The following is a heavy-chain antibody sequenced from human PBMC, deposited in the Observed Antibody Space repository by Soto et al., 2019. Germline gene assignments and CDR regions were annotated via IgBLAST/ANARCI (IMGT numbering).Heavy chain of an antibody. Sequence: SVKVSCKASGGTFSSYAISWVRQAPGQGLEWMGGIIPIFGTANYAQKFQGRVTITADKSTSTAYMELSSLRSEDTAVYYCAREGNGSRTYYYYYYGMDVWGQGTTVTVSS. CDR2: IIPIFGTA. V-gene: IGHV1-69*06. J-gene: IGHJ6*02. D-gene: IGHD1-26*01. CDR3: AREGNGSRTYYYYYYGMDV. CDR1: GGTFSSYA.